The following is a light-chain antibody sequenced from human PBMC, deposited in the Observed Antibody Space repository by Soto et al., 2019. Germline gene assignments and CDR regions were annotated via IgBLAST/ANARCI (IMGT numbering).Light chain of an antibody. J-gene: IGLJ1*01. V-gene: IGLV1-51*01. CDR3: ATWDSSLRAYV. CDR2: DYN. Sequence: QSVLTQPPSVSAAPGQKVTISCSGSTSNIGNNYVSWYQHLPGAAPKLLIYDYNRRPSGNPDRFSGSRSGTLATLGITGLQTGDEADYYCATWDSSLRAYVFGAGTKLTVL. CDR1: TSNIGNNY.